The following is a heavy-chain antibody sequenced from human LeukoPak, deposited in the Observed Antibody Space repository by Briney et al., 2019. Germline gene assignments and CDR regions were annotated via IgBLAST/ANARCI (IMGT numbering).Heavy chain of an antibody. Sequence: PSETLSLTCTVSGGSISSSSYYWGWIRQPPGKGLEWIGSIYYSGSTYYNPSLKSRVTISVDTSKNQFSLKLSSVTAADTAVYYCARQYWTSYFWGQGTLVTVSS. CDR1: GGSISSSSYY. CDR2: IYYSGST. V-gene: IGHV4-39*01. J-gene: IGHJ4*02. D-gene: IGHD2-8*02. CDR3: ARQYWTSYF.